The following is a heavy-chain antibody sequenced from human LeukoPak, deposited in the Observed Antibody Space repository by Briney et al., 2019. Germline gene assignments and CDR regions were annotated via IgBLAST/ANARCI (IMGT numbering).Heavy chain of an antibody. Sequence: ASVKVSCKASGYTFTRCDINWVRQATGQGGERMGWMNPNSGNTGYAQKFQGRVTITRNTSISTAYMELSSLRSEDTAVYYCARGWRSSENCFDPWGQGTLVTVSS. D-gene: IGHD6-6*01. CDR3: ARGWRSSENCFDP. CDR1: GYTFTRCD. CDR2: MNPNSGNT. J-gene: IGHJ5*02. V-gene: IGHV1-8*01.